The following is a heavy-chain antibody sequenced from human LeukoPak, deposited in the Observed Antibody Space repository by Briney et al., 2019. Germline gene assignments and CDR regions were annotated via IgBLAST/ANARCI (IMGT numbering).Heavy chain of an antibody. CDR3: ARSPSGYRFDY. D-gene: IGHD3-22*01. J-gene: IGHJ4*02. CDR2: IYYSGST. Sequence: SETLSLTCTVSGGSVSSGSYYWSWIRQPPGKGLEWIGYIYYSGSTNYNPSLKSRVTISVDTSKNQFSLKLSSVTAADTAVYFCARSPSGYRFDYWGQGALVTVSS. V-gene: IGHV4-61*01. CDR1: GGSVSSGSYY.